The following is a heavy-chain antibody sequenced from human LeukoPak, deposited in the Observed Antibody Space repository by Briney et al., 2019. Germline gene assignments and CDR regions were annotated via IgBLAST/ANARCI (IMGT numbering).Heavy chain of an antibody. Sequence: ASGPTLVNPTQTLTLTCTFSGVSLTTDGVCVNWVRQPPGKALEWLARIDWEDDKYYNSSLKTRLTISRDTSKNQVVLTMTNMDPVDTSTYYFVRPMHGSSSEWFFDLWGRGTLVTVSS. V-gene: IGHV2-70*11. D-gene: IGHD2-2*01. CDR3: VRPMHGSSSEWFFDL. CDR2: IDWEDDK. J-gene: IGHJ2*01. CDR1: GVSLTTDGVC.